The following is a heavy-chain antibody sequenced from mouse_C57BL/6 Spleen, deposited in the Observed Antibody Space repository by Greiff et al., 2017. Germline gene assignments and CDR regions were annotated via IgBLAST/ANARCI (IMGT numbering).Heavy chain of an antibody. J-gene: IGHJ4*01. CDR1: GYTFTDYY. D-gene: IGHD2-10*02. Sequence: QVQLQQSGAELVRPGASVKLSCKASGYTFTDYYINWVKQRPGQGLEWIARIYPGSGNTYYNEKFKGKATLTAEKSSSTAYMQLSSLTSEDSAVYFCARDAEYRYAMDYWGQGTSVTVSS. V-gene: IGHV1-76*01. CDR3: ARDAEYRYAMDY. CDR2: IYPGSGNT.